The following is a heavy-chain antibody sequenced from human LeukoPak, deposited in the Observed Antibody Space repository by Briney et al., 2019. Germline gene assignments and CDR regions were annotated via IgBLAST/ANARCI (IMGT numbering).Heavy chain of an antibody. J-gene: IGHJ6*03. CDR1: GYTFTGYY. CDR2: INPNSGGT. Sequence: GASVKVSCKASGYTFTGYYMHWVRQSPGQGLEWMGWINPNSGGTNYAQKFQGRVTMTRDTSISTAYMELSRLRSEDTAVYYCARVRGPPYCSSTSCYNEDYYYYYYYMDVWGKGTTVTVSS. V-gene: IGHV1-2*02. CDR3: ARVRGPPYCSSTSCYNEDYYYYYYYMDV. D-gene: IGHD2-2*02.